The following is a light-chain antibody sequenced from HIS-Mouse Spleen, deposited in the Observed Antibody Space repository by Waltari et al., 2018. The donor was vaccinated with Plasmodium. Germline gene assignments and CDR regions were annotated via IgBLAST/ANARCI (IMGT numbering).Light chain of an antibody. CDR3: QQGS. V-gene: IGKV1-13*02. J-gene: IGKJ4*01. CDR2: DAS. Sequence: AIQLTQSPSSLSASLGDRVTITCRASQGISSALAWYQQKPGKAPKLLIYDASSLESGVPSRFSGSGSGTDFTLTISSLQPEDFATYYCQQGSFGGGTKVEIK. CDR1: QGISSA.